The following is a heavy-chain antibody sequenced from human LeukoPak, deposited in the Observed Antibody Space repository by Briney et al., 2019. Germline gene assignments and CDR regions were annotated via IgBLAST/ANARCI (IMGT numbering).Heavy chain of an antibody. Sequence: ASVKVSCKASGYTFTGYYMHWVRQAPGQGLEWMGWINPNSGGTNYAQKFQGRVTMTRDTSISTAYMELSRLRSDDTAVYYCARGRHVVVGAAASPRMGMDVWGQGTKVTV. CDR2: INPNSGGT. J-gene: IGHJ6*02. D-gene: IGHD2-15*01. CDR1: GYTFTGYY. CDR3: ARGRHVVVGAAASPRMGMDV. V-gene: IGHV1-2*02.